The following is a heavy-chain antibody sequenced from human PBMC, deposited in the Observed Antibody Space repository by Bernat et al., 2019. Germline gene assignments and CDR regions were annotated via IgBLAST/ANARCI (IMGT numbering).Heavy chain of an antibody. V-gene: IGHV4-39*01. Sequence: QLQLQESGPGLVKPSETLSLTCTVSGGSISSSSYYWGWIRQPPGKGLEWIGSIYYSGSTYYNPSLKSRVTISVDTSKNQFALKLSSVTAADTAVYYCVSHSVVVAAIVFDYWGQGTLVTVSS. D-gene: IGHD2-15*01. CDR1: GGSISSSSYY. CDR2: IYYSGST. J-gene: IGHJ4*02. CDR3: VSHSVVVAAIVFDY.